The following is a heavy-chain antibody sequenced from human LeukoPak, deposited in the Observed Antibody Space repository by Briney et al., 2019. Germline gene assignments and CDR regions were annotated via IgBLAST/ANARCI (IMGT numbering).Heavy chain of an antibody. V-gene: IGHV3-7*05. CDR3: AKDRWGSGRPFDY. D-gene: IGHD1-26*01. CDR2: IKQDGSEK. J-gene: IGHJ4*02. Sequence: PGGSLRLSCAASGLTFSNYWMIWVRQAPGKGLEWVGNIKQDGSEKRYADSVRGRFSISRDNAQTSLYLQMNSLRAEDTAVYYCAKDRWGSGRPFDYWGQGTLVTVSS. CDR1: GLTFSNYW.